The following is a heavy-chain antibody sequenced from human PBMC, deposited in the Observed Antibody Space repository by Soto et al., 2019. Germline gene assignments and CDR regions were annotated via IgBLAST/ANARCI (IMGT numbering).Heavy chain of an antibody. CDR3: AKDAIVGATTYNFDY. CDR2: ISYDGSNK. CDR1: GFTFSSYG. Sequence: GGSLRLSCAASGFTFSSYGMHWVRQAPGKGLEWVAVISYDGSNKYYADSVKGRFTISRDNSKNTLYLQMNSLRAEDTAVYYCAKDAIVGATTYNFDYWGQGTLVTVSS. D-gene: IGHD1-26*01. V-gene: IGHV3-30*18. J-gene: IGHJ4*02.